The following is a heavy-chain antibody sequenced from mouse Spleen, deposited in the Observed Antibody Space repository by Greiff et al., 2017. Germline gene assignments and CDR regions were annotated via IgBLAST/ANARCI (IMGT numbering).Heavy chain of an antibody. CDR1: GFTFSSYA. Sequence: EVKVVESGGGLVKLGGSLKLSCAASGFTFSSYAMSWVRQTPEKRLEWVATISSGGGNTYYPDSVKGRFTISRDNAKNTLYLQMSSLKSEDTAMYYCARHGSSYGAMDYWGQGTSVTVSS. V-gene: IGHV5-9*04. CDR2: ISSGGGNT. J-gene: IGHJ4*01. D-gene: IGHD1-1*01. CDR3: ARHGSSYGAMDY.